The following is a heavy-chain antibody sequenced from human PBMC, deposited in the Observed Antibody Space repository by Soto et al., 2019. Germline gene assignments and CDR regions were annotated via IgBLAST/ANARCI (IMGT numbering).Heavy chain of an antibody. D-gene: IGHD3-10*01. CDR1: GYTFTSYG. J-gene: IGHJ3*02. Sequence: QVRLVQSGAEVKKPGASVKFSCKASGYTFTSYGISWVRQAPGQGLEWMGWISAYNGNTNYAQKIQGRDTMTTDTSTSKDYMELRSLRSDDTAVYYCARDFQLWFGELIDGFDIWGQGTMVTVSS. CDR2: ISAYNGNT. CDR3: ARDFQLWFGELIDGFDI. V-gene: IGHV1-18*01.